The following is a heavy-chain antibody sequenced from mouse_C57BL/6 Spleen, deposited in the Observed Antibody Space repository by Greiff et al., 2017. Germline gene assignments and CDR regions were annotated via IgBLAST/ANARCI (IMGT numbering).Heavy chain of an antibody. CDR1: GYPFTSYW. Sequence: VQLQQPGAELVKPGASVKLSCKASGYPFTSYWMQWVKQRPGQGLEWIGEIDPSDSYTNYNQKFKGKATLTVYTSSSTAYMQLSSLTAEDSAVYYCASAYDYAVDYWGKGTLVTVSA. D-gene: IGHD2-4*01. J-gene: IGHJ3*01. CDR2: IDPSDSYT. CDR3: ASAYDYAVDY. V-gene: IGHV1-50*01.